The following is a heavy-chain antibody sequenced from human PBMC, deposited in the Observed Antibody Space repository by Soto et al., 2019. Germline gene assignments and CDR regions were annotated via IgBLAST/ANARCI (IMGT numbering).Heavy chain of an antibody. CDR3: ARDTGYSSGWSHDAFDI. J-gene: IGHJ3*02. CDR1: GGSISSYY. CDR2: IYYSGST. V-gene: IGHV4-59*01. Sequence: SETLSLTCTVSGGSISSYYWSWIRQPPGKGLEWIGYIYYSGSTNYNPSLKSRVTISVDTSKNQFSLKLSSVTAADTAVYYCARDTGYSSGWSHDAFDIWGQGTMVTVSS. D-gene: IGHD6-19*01.